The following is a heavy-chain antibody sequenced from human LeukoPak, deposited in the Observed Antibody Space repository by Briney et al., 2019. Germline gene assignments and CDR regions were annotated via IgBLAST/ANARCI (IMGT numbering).Heavy chain of an antibody. CDR3: AREPVRGITMIVVARDAFDI. Sequence: GGSLRLSCAASGFTFSSYWMSWVRQAPGKGLEWVSYISSSSSTIYYADSVKGRFTISRDNAKNSLYLQMNSLRAEDTAVYYCAREPVRGITMIVVARDAFDIWGQGTMVTVSS. D-gene: IGHD3-22*01. J-gene: IGHJ3*02. V-gene: IGHV3-48*01. CDR2: ISSSSSTI. CDR1: GFTFSSYW.